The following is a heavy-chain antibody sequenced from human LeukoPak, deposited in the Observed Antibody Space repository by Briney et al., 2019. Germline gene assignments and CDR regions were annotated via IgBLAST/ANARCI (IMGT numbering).Heavy chain of an antibody. CDR1: GYTFTGYY. CDR3: ARVGGQYWFDP. J-gene: IGHJ5*02. D-gene: IGHD3-16*01. V-gene: IGHV1-2*02. Sequence: ASVKVSCKASGYTFTGYYMYWVRQAPGQGLEWMGWISPTSGGTNYAQKFQGRVTMTRDTSISTAYMELSRPRSDDTAVYYCARVGGQYWFDPWGQGTLVTVSS. CDR2: ISPTSGGT.